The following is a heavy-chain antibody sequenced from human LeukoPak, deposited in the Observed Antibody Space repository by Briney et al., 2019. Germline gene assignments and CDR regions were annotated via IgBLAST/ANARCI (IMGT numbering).Heavy chain of an antibody. CDR1: GYTFTGYY. J-gene: IGHJ5*02. D-gene: IGHD3-22*01. CDR3: ARGDYDSSGYYLKGWFDP. V-gene: IGHV1-2*02. Sequence: ASVKVCCKASGYTFTGYYMHWVRQAPGQGLEWMGWINPNSGGTNYAQKFQGRVTMTRDTSISTAYMELSRLRSDDTAVYYCARGDYDSSGYYLKGWFDPWGQGTLVTVSS. CDR2: INPNSGGT.